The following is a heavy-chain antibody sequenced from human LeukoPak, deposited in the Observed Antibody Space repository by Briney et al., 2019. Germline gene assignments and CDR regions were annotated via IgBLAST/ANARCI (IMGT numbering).Heavy chain of an antibody. V-gene: IGHV3-66*01. Sequence: QSGGSLRLSCAASGLTVSRNYMSWVRQAPGKGLEWVSVIYSGGNTYYADSVKGRFTISRDNSKNTLYLQMNSLRAEDTAVYYCARVSGDYTYYFNYWGQGTLVTVSS. J-gene: IGHJ4*02. CDR2: IYSGGNT. CDR1: GLTVSRNY. CDR3: ARVSGDYTYYFNY. D-gene: IGHD4-17*01.